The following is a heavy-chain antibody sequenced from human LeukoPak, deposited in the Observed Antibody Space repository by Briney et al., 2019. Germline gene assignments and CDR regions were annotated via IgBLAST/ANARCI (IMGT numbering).Heavy chain of an antibody. Sequence: GESLKISCKGSGYSFTSYWIGWVRQMPGKGLEWMGIIYPGDSDTRYSPSFQGQVTISADKSISTAYLQWSSLKASDTAMYYCARPDFVVIPAAQFDYWGQGTLVTVSS. J-gene: IGHJ4*02. CDR1: GYSFTSYW. CDR2: IYPGDSDT. D-gene: IGHD2-2*01. V-gene: IGHV5-51*01. CDR3: ARPDFVVIPAAQFDY.